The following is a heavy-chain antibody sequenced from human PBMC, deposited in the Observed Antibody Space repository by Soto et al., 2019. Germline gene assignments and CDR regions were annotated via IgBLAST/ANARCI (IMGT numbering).Heavy chain of an antibody. V-gene: IGHV3-43*01. J-gene: IGHJ4*02. CDR2: ISWDAGST. Sequence: EVQLVESGGVVVQPGGSLRLSCAASGFTFSDHTMHWVRQAPGKGLEWVSLISWDAGSTFYADSVRGRFTISRDNSKTSLYLQMNSLRTEDTALYYCAKEGWFGELFGDFDSWGQGTLVTVPS. CDR1: GFTFSDHT. CDR3: AKEGWFGELFGDFDS. D-gene: IGHD3-10*01.